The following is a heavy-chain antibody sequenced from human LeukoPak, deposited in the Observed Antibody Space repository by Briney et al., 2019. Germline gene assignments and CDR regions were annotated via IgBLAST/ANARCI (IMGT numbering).Heavy chain of an antibody. D-gene: IGHD4-23*01. V-gene: IGHV4-59*02. CDR2: IYYSGST. Sequence: PSETLSLTCSVSGGSVSSSFWSWIRQPPGKGLEWIGHIYYSGSTNYNPSLKSRVTISVDTSKNHFSLKVTSVTAADTAVYYCARVGPTDDYGGSHGDFDIWGQGTLVAVSS. CDR1: GGSVSSSF. CDR3: ARVGPTDDYGGSHGDFDI. J-gene: IGHJ3*02.